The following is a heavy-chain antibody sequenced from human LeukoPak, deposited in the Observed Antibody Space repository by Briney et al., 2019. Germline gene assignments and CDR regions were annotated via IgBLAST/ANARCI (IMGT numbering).Heavy chain of an antibody. Sequence: GGYLRLSCAASGFDFSSNWMQWVRHAPGQGLVWVSRIKGDGISTNYADSVKGRFTISRDIAKNTLYLQMNSLRAEDTGVYYCAKDHYWSIDYWGRGTLVTVSS. V-gene: IGHV3-74*01. CDR2: IKGDGIST. J-gene: IGHJ4*02. CDR3: AKDHYWSIDY. D-gene: IGHD3-3*01. CDR1: GFDFSSNW.